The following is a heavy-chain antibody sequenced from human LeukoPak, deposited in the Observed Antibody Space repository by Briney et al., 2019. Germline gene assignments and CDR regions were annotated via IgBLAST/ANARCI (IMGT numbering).Heavy chain of an antibody. D-gene: IGHD3-16*01. J-gene: IGHJ4*02. Sequence: SETLSLTCAVYGGSFSGYCWSWIRQPPGKGLEWIGEINHSGSTNYNPSLKSRVTISVDTSKNQFSLKLSSVTAADTAVYYCARGASGAAVWTFDYWGQGTLVTVSS. V-gene: IGHV4-34*01. CDR3: ARGASGAAVWTFDY. CDR1: GGSFSGYC. CDR2: INHSGST.